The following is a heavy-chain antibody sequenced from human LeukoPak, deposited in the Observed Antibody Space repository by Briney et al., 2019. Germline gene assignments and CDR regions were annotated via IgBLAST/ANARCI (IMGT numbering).Heavy chain of an antibody. J-gene: IGHJ6*02. CDR3: ARAAVAGMGGYYYGMDV. D-gene: IGHD6-19*01. V-gene: IGHV6-1*01. CDR1: GDSVSSNSAA. CDR2: TYYRSKWYN. Sequence: SQTLSLTCAISGDSVSSNSAAWNWIRQSPSRGLEWLGRTYYRSKWYNDYAVSVKSRITINPDTSKDQFSLQLNSVTPEDTAVYYCARAAVAGMGGYYYGMDVWGQGTTVTVSS.